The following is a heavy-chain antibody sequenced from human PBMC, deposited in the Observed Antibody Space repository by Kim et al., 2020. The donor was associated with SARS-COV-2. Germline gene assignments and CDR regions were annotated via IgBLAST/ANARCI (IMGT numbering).Heavy chain of an antibody. Sequence: YAAPVKGRFTNSRDDSKNKLYLQMNSLKTEDTAVYYCTPDWVSSGPYYFDYWGQGTLVTVSS. J-gene: IGHJ4*02. D-gene: IGHD3-22*01. CDR3: TPDWVSSGPYYFDY. V-gene: IGHV3-15*01.